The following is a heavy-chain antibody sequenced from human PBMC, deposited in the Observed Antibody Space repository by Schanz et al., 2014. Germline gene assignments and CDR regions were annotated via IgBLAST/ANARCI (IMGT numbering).Heavy chain of an antibody. CDR1: GFTFSSYA. V-gene: IGHV4-59*01. D-gene: IGHD3-10*01. Sequence: VQLVDSGGGLVQPGGSLRLSCAASGFTFSSYAMSWVRQAPGKGLEWIGYVNYIGSTKYNPSLESRVTISADTSKKQFSLKMTSVTTADTAVYYCASTHWFGSGTTIVDYWGQGTLVTVSS. CDR2: VNYIGST. CDR3: ASTHWFGSGTTIVDY. J-gene: IGHJ4*02.